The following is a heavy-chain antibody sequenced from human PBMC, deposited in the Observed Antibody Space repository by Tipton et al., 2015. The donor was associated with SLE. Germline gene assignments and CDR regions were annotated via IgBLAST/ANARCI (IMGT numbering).Heavy chain of an antibody. CDR1: GGSISRYY. J-gene: IGHJ4*02. V-gene: IGHV4-4*07. Sequence: TLSLTCTVSGGSISRYYWGWIRQPAGKGLEWVGRIYTGGNTKYNPSLETRVTLSVDASKDQFSLRLTSVTAAETAVYYCARGGGSYYDYWGQGTLVTVSS. CDR3: ARGGGSYYDY. CDR2: IYTGGNT. D-gene: IGHD1-26*01.